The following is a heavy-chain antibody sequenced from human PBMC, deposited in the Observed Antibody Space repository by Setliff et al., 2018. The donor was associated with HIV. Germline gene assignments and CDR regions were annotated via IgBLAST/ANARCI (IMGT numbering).Heavy chain of an antibody. J-gene: IGHJ6*03. CDR3: ASEAWTSYRSSSGYYYYYMDV. Sequence: PSETLSLTCTVSGGSISSSNYYWAWIRQPPGKGLEWIGSIYYSGSTYYNPSLKGRVTISVDTTKNQFSLKLSSVTAADTAVYYCASEAWTSYRSSSGYYYYYMDVWGKGTTVTVSS. CDR1: GGSISSSNYY. CDR2: IYYSGST. D-gene: IGHD6-6*01. V-gene: IGHV4-39*07.